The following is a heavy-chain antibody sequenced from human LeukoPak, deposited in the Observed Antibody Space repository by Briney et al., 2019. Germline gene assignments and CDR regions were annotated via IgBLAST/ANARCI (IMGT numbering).Heavy chain of an antibody. Sequence: SETLSLTCAVYGGSFSGCYWSWIRQPPGKGLEWIGEINHSGSTNYNPSLKSRVTISVDTSKNQFSLKLSSVTAADTAVYYCARPWDNWGQGTLVTVSS. CDR3: ARPWDN. CDR1: GGSFSGCY. CDR2: INHSGST. V-gene: IGHV4-34*01. J-gene: IGHJ4*02.